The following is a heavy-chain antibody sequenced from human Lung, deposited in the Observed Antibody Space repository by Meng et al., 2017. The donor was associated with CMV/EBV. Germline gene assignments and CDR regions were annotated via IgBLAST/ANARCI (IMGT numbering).Heavy chain of an antibody. Sequence: QTQLVQSGGWGKKPGASVKVSCKASGYTFTNYGITWVRQAPGQGLEWMGWINAYNGDTNYAQTLQGRVTMTTDTSTSTAYMELRSLRSDDTAVYYCARVEVGITSGDYWGQGTLVTVFS. V-gene: IGHV1-18*01. CDR1: GYTFTNYG. CDR3: ARVEVGITSGDY. CDR2: INAYNGDT. D-gene: IGHD1-26*01. J-gene: IGHJ4*02.